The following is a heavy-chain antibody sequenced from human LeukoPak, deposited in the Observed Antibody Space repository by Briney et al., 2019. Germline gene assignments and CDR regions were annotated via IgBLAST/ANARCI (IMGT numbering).Heavy chain of an antibody. V-gene: IGHV3-48*02. CDR3: ARDSRWSFDY. D-gene: IGHD6-13*01. J-gene: IGHJ4*02. CDR1: GFTFSTYS. CDR2: IGRSSSSI. Sequence: GGSLRLSCAASGFTFSTYSMNWVRQAPGKGLEWVSYIGRSSSSIYYADSVKGRFTISRDDAKNSLYLQMNSLRDEDTAVYYCARDSRWSFDYWGQGTVVTVSS.